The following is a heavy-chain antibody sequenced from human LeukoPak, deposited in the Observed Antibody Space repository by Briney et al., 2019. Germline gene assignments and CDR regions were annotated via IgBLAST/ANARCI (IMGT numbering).Heavy chain of an antibody. CDR3: ARHLPLYGSGSYEDAFDI. CDR1: GGSISSGDYY. D-gene: IGHD3-10*01. CDR2: IYYSGST. V-gene: IGHV4-30-4*01. J-gene: IGHJ3*02. Sequence: PSETLSLTCTVSGGSISSGDYYWSWIRQPPGKGLEWIGYIYYSGSTYYNPSLKSRVTISVDTSKNQFSLKLSSVTAADTAVYYCARHLPLYGSGSYEDAFDIWGQGTMVTVSS.